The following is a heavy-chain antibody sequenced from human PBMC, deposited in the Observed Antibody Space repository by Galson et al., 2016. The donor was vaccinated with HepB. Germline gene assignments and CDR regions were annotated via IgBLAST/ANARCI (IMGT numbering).Heavy chain of an antibody. CDR1: GGSISNSSYY. D-gene: IGHD4-17*01. CDR2: IYYSGST. J-gene: IGHJ4*02. Sequence: ETLSLTCTVSGGSISNSSYYWGWIRQPPGKGLEWIANIYYSGSTYYNSSLKSRVTISVDTSKNQLSLKLSSVTAADTAMYYCARRPSYGDNPPEGDYWGQGTLVTVSS. CDR3: ARRPSYGDNPPEGDY. V-gene: IGHV4-39*01.